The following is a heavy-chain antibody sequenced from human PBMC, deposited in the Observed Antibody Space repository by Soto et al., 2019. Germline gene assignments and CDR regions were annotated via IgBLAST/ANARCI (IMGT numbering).Heavy chain of an antibody. Sequence: QVILVQSGPEVKKPGSSVKVSCKASGGTLGSYGISWVRQAPGERLEWMGGIVPMFTIPKYSQKFQGRVTIDADGSTSSVYMELSSLTSEDTAVYYCAREGFSGRSLPYWGQGTLVTVSS. CDR2: IVPMFTIP. V-gene: IGHV1-69*01. J-gene: IGHJ4*02. CDR1: GGTLGSYG. CDR3: AREGFSGRSLPY. D-gene: IGHD1-26*01.